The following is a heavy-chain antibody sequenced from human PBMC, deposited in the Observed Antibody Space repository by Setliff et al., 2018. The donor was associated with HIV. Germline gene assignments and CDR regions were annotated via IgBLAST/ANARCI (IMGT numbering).Heavy chain of an antibody. Sequence: PSETLSLTCTVSGGSVSGYFWSWIRQPPGRGLEWIGYIYYDGTTNSNPSLKSRVTISVTTSKNQFSLKLSSVTAADTALYFCARATFGSTSSGINYYMDVWGKGTTVTV. CDR2: IYYDGTT. J-gene: IGHJ6*03. CDR3: ARATFGSTSSGINYYMDV. V-gene: IGHV4-59*02. CDR1: GGSVSGYF. D-gene: IGHD3-10*01.